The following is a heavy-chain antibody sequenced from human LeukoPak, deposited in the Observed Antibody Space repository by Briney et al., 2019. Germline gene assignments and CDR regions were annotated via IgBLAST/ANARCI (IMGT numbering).Heavy chain of an antibody. CDR3: VRVSYSNYRYFDY. J-gene: IGHJ4*02. D-gene: IGHD4-11*01. CDR1: GFTLRRHA. V-gene: IGHV3-48*03. Sequence: GGSLRLSCSASGFTLRRHAMSWVRQAPGKGLEWVSYISRSGSTKYYADSVKGRFTISRDNAKNSLYLQMNSLRAEDTAVYYCVRVSYSNYRYFDYWGQGTLVTVSS. CDR2: ISRSGSTK.